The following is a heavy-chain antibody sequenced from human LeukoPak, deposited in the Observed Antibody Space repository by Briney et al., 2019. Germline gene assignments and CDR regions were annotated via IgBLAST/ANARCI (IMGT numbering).Heavy chain of an antibody. V-gene: IGHV4-59*01. CDR1: GGSISSYY. D-gene: IGHD2-15*01. CDR3: ARIKVAYFDY. J-gene: IGHJ4*02. Sequence: SETLSLTCTVSGGSISSYYWSWIRQPPGKGPEWIGYIYYGGSTNYNPSLKSRVTISVDTSKNQFSLKLSSVTAADTAVYYCARIKVAYFDYWGQGTLVTVS. CDR2: IYYGGST.